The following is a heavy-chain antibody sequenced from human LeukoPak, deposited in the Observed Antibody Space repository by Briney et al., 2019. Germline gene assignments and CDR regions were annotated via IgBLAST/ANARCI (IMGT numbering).Heavy chain of an antibody. D-gene: IGHD5-12*01. CDR3: ARDAGNSGYGCDL. CDR1: GFTFTTYW. J-gene: IGHJ5*02. CDR2: IRSSSET. Sequence: PGGSLRLSCAASGFTFTTYWMHWVRQAPGKGLEWVSHIRSSSETFYADSVKGRFTISRDNARNSLYLQMNNLRGEDTAIYYCARDAGNSGYGCDLWGQGTLVTVSS. V-gene: IGHV3-48*01.